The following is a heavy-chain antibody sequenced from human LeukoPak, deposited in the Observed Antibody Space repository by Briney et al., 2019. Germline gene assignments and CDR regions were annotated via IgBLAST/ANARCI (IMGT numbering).Heavy chain of an antibody. Sequence: GALVKVSCKTSGYTFTGFYLHWVRQAPGQGLEWMGWINPNSGDTKYSQKFQGRVTMTGDSSISTGYMELSSLRSDDTAVYFCVRVSPYHFGLDSWGQGALVTVSS. CDR2: INPNSGDT. CDR3: VRVSPYHFGLDS. CDR1: GYTFTGFY. D-gene: IGHD3-3*01. V-gene: IGHV1-2*02. J-gene: IGHJ4*02.